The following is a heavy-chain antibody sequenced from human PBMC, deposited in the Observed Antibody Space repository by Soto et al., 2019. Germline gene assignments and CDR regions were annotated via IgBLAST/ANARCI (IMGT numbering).Heavy chain of an antibody. V-gene: IGHV1-18*01. CDR2: ISDYNGNT. CDR1: GYTFTSYG. Sequence: ASVKVSCKASGYTFTSYGINWVRQAPGQGLEWVGWISDYNGNTNYAQKLQGRVTMTTDTSTTTAYMELRSLRSDDTAVYYCTMYDSNGYEDHWGQGTLVTVSS. D-gene: IGHD3-22*01. J-gene: IGHJ4*02. CDR3: TMYDSNGYEDH.